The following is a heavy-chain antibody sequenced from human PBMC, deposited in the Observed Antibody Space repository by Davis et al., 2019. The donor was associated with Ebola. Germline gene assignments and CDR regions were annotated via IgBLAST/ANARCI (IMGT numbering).Heavy chain of an antibody. CDR3: AKDTSNIWFDI. V-gene: IGHV3-48*01. J-gene: IGHJ3*02. Sequence: GESLKISCAASGFIFRSYVMSWVRQAPGKGLEWVSYISSSSSTTYYADSVKGRFTISRDNSKNTLYLQMNGLRVEDTAIYYCAKDTSNIWFDIWGQGTMVTVSS. D-gene: IGHD1-26*01. CDR2: ISSSSSTT. CDR1: GFIFRSYV.